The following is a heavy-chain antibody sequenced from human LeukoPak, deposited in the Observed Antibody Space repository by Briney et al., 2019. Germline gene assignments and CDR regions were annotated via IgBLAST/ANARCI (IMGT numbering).Heavy chain of an antibody. D-gene: IGHD2-15*01. Sequence: SVKVSCKASGGTFSSYAISWVRQAPGQGLEWMGGIIPIFGTANYAQKFQGRVTITTDEATSTAYMELSSLRSEDTAVYYCAREEVMVAARPGAPFCSGGSCYRGTGLNWFDPWGQGTLVTVSS. CDR1: GGTFSSYA. CDR3: AREEVMVAARPGAPFCSGGSCYRGTGLNWFDP. J-gene: IGHJ5*02. V-gene: IGHV1-69*05. CDR2: IIPIFGTA.